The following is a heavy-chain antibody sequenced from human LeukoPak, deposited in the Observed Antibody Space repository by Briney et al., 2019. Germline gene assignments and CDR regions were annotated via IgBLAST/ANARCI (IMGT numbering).Heavy chain of an antibody. J-gene: IGHJ4*02. CDR1: GGSISSYY. CDR2: IYYSGST. D-gene: IGHD1-26*01. Sequence: PSETLSLTCTVSGGSISSYYWSWIRQPPGKGLEWIGYIYYSGSTNYNPSLKSRVTISVDTSKNQFSLKLSSVTAADTAVYYCARGRGSYVDYWGQGTLVTVSS. V-gene: IGHV4-59*01. CDR3: ARGRGSYVDY.